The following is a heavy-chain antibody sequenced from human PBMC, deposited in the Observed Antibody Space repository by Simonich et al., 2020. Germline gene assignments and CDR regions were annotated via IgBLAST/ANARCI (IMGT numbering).Heavy chain of an antibody. J-gene: IGHJ4*02. V-gene: IGHV3-21*01. CDR3: ARANERDY. CDR1: GFTFSSYS. Sequence: EVQLVESGGGLVKPGGSLRLSCAASGFTFSSYSMNWVRQAPGKGLGLVASISSSSSYIYYADSVKGRFTISRDNAKNSLYLQMNSRRAEDTAVYYCARANERDYWGQGTLVTVSS. CDR2: ISSSSSYI. D-gene: IGHD1-1*01.